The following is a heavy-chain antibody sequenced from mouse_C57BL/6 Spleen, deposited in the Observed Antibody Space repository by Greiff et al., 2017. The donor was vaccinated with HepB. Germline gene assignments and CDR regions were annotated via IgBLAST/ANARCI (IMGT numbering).Heavy chain of an antibody. CDR3: ARSPFTTVVAPGDY. J-gene: IGHJ2*01. CDR2: IDPSDSYT. Sequence: QVQLQQPGAELVMPGASVKLSCKASGYTFTSYWMHWVKQRPGQGLEWIGEIDPSDSYTNYNQKFKGKSTLTVDKSSSTAYMQLSSLTSEDSAVYYCARSPFTTVVAPGDYWGQGTTLTVSS. D-gene: IGHD1-1*01. CDR1: GYTFTSYW. V-gene: IGHV1-69*01.